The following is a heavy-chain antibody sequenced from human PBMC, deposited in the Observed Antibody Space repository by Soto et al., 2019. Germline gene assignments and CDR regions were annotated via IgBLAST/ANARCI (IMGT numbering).Heavy chain of an antibody. CDR3: AKGGQLLTEGGGY. Sequence: EVQLVESGGGLVQPGRSLRLSCAASGFTFDDYAMHWVRQAPGKGLEWVSGISWNSGSIGYADSVKGRFTISRDNAKHSLYLQMNILRAEATALYDCAKGGQLLTEGGGYWGQGTLVTVSS. CDR1: GFTFDDYA. J-gene: IGHJ4*02. D-gene: IGHD2-2*01. CDR2: ISWNSGSI. V-gene: IGHV3-9*01.